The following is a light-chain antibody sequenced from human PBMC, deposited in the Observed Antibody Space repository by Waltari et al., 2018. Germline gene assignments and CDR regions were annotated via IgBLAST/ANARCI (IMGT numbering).Light chain of an antibody. Sequence: QSVLTQPPSVSGAPGQRVTISCTGSSSTIGAGSHVHWYQQLPGTAPKLLIYGNSNRPSGVPDRFSGSKSGTSASLAITGLQAEDEADYYCQSYDSSLSGFYVFGTGTKVTVL. CDR2: GNS. CDR1: SSTIGAGSH. J-gene: IGLJ1*01. CDR3: QSYDSSLSGFYV. V-gene: IGLV1-40*01.